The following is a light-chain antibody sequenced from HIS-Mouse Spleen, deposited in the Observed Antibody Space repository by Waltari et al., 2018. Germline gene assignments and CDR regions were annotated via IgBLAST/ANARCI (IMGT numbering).Light chain of an antibody. V-gene: IGLV3-21*03. Sequence: SSVLTQPPSVSVAAGKTARITGGGNSIGSNSVHWYQQKPGQPPVLVVCDDSDRPSGIPERFSGSNSGNTAILDMSRVEAADEAYYYCQGWDSSSDHVVFGGGTKRTVL. CDR1: SIGSNS. CDR3: QGWDSSSDHVV. J-gene: IGLJ2*01. CDR2: DDS.